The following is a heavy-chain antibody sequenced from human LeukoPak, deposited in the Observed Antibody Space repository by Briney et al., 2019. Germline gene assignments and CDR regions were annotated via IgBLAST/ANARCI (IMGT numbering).Heavy chain of an antibody. Sequence: QTGGSLRLSCAASGFTFSSYGMHWVRQAPGKGLEWVAFIRYDGSNKYYADSVKGRFTISRDNSKNTLYLQMNSLRAEDTAVYYCPCGGDCYSDAFDIWGQGTMVTVSS. CDR1: GFTFSSYG. V-gene: IGHV3-30*02. CDR3: PCGGDCYSDAFDI. CDR2: IRYDGSNK. J-gene: IGHJ3*02. D-gene: IGHD2-21*01.